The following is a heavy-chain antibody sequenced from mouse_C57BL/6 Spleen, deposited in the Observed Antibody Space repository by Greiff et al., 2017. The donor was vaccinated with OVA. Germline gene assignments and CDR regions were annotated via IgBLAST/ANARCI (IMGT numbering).Heavy chain of an antibody. V-gene: IGHV1-26*01. Sequence: EVQLQQSGPELVKPGASVKISCKASGYTFTDYYMNWVKQSHGKSLEWIGDINPNNGGTSYNQKFKGKATLTVDKSSSTAYMELRSLTSEDSAVYYCARRLVYYDYDDYAMDYWGQGTSVTVSS. CDR1: GYTFTDYY. CDR2: INPNNGGT. D-gene: IGHD2-4*01. J-gene: IGHJ4*01. CDR3: ARRLVYYDYDDYAMDY.